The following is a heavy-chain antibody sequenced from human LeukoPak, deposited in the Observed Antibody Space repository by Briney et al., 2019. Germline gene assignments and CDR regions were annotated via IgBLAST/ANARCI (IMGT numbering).Heavy chain of an antibody. CDR2: ISSNGTYI. CDR1: GFTFRSYT. V-gene: IGHV3-21*01. D-gene: IGHD3-22*01. CDR3: SRDGIPFFYESSGYYDWFDP. J-gene: IGHJ5*02. Sequence: PGGSLRRSCEVSGFTFRSYTMNWVRQAPGKGLEWASSISSNGTYIYYADSVKGRFTISRDNAKNSLYLQMNSLRVEDTAVYYCSRDGIPFFYESSGYYDWFDPWGQGTLVTVSS.